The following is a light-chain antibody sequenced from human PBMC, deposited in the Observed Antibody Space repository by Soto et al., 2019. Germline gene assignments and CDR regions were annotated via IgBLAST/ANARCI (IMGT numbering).Light chain of an antibody. Sequence: SYELTQPPSVAVAPGKTARITCGGNNIGSKSVHWYQQKPGQAPVAVIYNDSDRPSGIPARFSGSNSGNTATLTISGVEAGDEADYSCQVWDSSAEQPVFGGGTKVTVL. CDR2: NDS. J-gene: IGLJ3*02. CDR1: NIGSKS. V-gene: IGLV3-21*04. CDR3: QVWDSSAEQPV.